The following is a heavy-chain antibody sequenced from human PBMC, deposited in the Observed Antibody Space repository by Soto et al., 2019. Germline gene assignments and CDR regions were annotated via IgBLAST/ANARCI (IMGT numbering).Heavy chain of an antibody. V-gene: IGHV1-18*01. CDR1: GYTFTSYC. CDR2: ISAYNGNT. CDR3: ARPRGSYQHAFAS. Sequence: ASGNVSCKASGYTFTSYCINCVRQAPGEGLEWMGWISAYNGNTNYAQKLQGRVTMTTDTSTSTAYMELRSLRSDDTAVYYCARPRGSYQHAFASWGQGTLVTVSA. J-gene: IGHJ4*02. D-gene: IGHD1-26*01.